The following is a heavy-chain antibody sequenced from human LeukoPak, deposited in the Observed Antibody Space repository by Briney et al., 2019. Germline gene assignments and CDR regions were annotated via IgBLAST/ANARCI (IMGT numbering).Heavy chain of an antibody. Sequence: SETLTLTCTVSGGTISSYYRSWIRQPAGKGLEWIGRINTSGSTNYNPSLVSRVTMSVDTSKNHSSLLLRSCPAADTAVYYCARDRSSRNYDILTGYYFDPWGQGTLVSVSS. J-gene: IGHJ5*02. CDR2: INTSGST. CDR3: ARDRSSRNYDILTGYYFDP. D-gene: IGHD3-9*01. V-gene: IGHV4-4*07. CDR1: GGTISSYY.